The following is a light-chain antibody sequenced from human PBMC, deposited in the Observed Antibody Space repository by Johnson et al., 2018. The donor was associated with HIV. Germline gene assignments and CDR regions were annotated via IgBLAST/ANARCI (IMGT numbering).Light chain of an antibody. CDR1: SSNIGNNY. J-gene: IGLJ1*01. CDR3: ATWDSSMRATDV. V-gene: IGLV1-51*01. Sequence: QSVLTQPPSVSAAPGQKVTISCSGSSSNIGNNYVSWYQQLPGTAPKLLIYDNNKRPSGIPDRFSGSKSGTSATLGITGLQTGDEAYYYCATWDSSMRATDVFGTGTKVTVL. CDR2: DNN.